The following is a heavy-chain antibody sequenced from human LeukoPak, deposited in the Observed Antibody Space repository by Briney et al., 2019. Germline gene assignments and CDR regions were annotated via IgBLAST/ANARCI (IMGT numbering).Heavy chain of an antibody. J-gene: IGHJ6*02. CDR1: GFTFDDYT. V-gene: IGHV3-43*02. CDR3: AKAPRDYGSGSYYYYYGMDV. CDR2: ISGDGGST. D-gene: IGHD3-10*01. Sequence: GGSLRLSCAASGFTFDDYTMHWVRQAPGKGLEWVSLISGDGGSTYYADSVKGRFTISRDNSKNSLYLQMNSLRTEDTALYYCAKAPRDYGSGSYYYYYGMDVWGQGTTVTVSS.